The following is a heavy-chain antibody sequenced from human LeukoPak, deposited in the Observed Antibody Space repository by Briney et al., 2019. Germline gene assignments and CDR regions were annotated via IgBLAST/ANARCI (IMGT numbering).Heavy chain of an antibody. Sequence: GGSLRLSCAASGFTFSSFSMNWVRQAPGKGLEWVSSISSTSSYIYYADSVKGRFTISRDKDKNSVYLQMTSLRAEDTAVYYCAREGYSSGWYPLYYWGQGTLVTVSS. D-gene: IGHD6-19*01. CDR2: ISSTSSYI. J-gene: IGHJ4*02. CDR3: AREGYSSGWYPLYY. CDR1: GFTFSSFS. V-gene: IGHV3-21*01.